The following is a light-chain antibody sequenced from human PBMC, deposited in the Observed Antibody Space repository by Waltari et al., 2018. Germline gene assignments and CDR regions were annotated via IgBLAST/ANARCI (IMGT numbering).Light chain of an antibody. CDR1: SSDVGGYKY. Sequence: QSALTQPASVSGSPGQSITISCTGSSSDVGGYKYVSWYQQYPGKVPKLMIYEVSNRPSGVSNRFSASKSGNTASLTIYGLQAEDEADYYCSSYTSTSTPYVFGTGTKVTVL. J-gene: IGLJ1*01. CDR3: SSYTSTSTPYV. V-gene: IGLV2-14*01. CDR2: EVS.